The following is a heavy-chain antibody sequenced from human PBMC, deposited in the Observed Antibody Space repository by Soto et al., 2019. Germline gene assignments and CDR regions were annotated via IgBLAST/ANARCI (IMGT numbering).Heavy chain of an antibody. CDR3: ACARQQWLGTYFDY. CDR1: GFTFSSYA. V-gene: IGHV3-30-3*01. J-gene: IGHJ4*02. CDR2: ISYDGSNK. D-gene: IGHD6-19*01. Sequence: QVQLVESGGGVVQPGRSLRLSCAASGFTFSSYAMHWVRQAPGEGLEWVAVISYDGSNKYYADSVKGRFTISRDNSKNTLYLQMNSLRAEDTAVYYCACARQQWLGTYFDYWGQGTLVTVSS.